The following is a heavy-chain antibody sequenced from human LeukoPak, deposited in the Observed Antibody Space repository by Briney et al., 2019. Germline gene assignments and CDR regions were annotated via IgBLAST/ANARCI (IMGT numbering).Heavy chain of an antibody. CDR2: ISHDGDNK. D-gene: IGHD5-24*01. V-gene: IGHV3-30*04. CDR3: ARDGGGGYNQIDS. J-gene: IGHJ4*02. Sequence: PGGSLRLSCTASGFTFSNYGMHWVRQAPGRGLESVGVISHDGDNKYYAGSAKGQFTISRDNSKNTLYLQTDSLRAEDTALYYCARDGGGGYNQIDSWGQGTLVTVSS. CDR1: GFTFSNYG.